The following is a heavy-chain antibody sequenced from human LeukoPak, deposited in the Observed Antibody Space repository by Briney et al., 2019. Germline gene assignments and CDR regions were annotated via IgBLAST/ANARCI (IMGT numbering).Heavy chain of an antibody. Sequence: QPGGSLRLSCAASGFTFSYYAMTWVRQAPGKGLEWVSAISGSGGSAYYADSVKGRFTISSDNSKNTLYLQMNSLRAEDTAVYYRAKVQGNWGYPYYLDYWGQGTLVTVSS. D-gene: IGHD7-27*01. CDR2: ISGSGGSA. CDR1: GFTFSYYA. V-gene: IGHV3-23*01. CDR3: AKVQGNWGYPYYLDY. J-gene: IGHJ4*02.